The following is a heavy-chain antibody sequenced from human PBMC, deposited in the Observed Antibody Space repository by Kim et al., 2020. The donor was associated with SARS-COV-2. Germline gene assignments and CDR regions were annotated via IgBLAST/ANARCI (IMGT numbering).Heavy chain of an antibody. J-gene: IGHJ4*02. CDR3: ARVGGHYGSGSPFDY. Sequence: SLKSRVTISVDTSKNQFSLKLSSVTAADTAVYYCARVGGHYGSGSPFDYWGQGTLVTVSS. V-gene: IGHV4-34*01. D-gene: IGHD3-10*01.